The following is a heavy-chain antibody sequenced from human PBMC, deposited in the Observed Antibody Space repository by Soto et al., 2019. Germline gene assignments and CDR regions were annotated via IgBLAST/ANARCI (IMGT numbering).Heavy chain of an antibody. CDR1: GGSVSSGSYY. Sequence: SETLSLTCTVSGGSVSSGSYYWSWIRHPPWKGLEWIGYIYYSGSTNYNPSLKSRVTISVDTSKNQFSLKLSSVTAADTAVYYCARVWGQLWFGDYYGMDVWGQGTTVTVSS. J-gene: IGHJ6*02. CDR2: IYYSGST. V-gene: IGHV4-61*01. D-gene: IGHD3-10*01. CDR3: ARVWGQLWFGDYYGMDV.